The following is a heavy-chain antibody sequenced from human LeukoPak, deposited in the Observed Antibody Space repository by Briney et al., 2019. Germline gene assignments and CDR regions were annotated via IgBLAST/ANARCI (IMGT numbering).Heavy chain of an antibody. D-gene: IGHD2-15*01. CDR1: GYTFTSYG. J-gene: IGHJ4*02. Sequence: ASVKVSCKASGYTFTSYGISWVRQAPGQGLECMGWISAYSGNTNYAQKLQGRVTMTTDTSTSTAYMELRSLRSDDTAVYYCARGGRVGYCSGGSCYVSDYWGQGTLVTVSS. V-gene: IGHV1-18*01. CDR2: ISAYSGNT. CDR3: ARGGRVGYCSGGSCYVSDY.